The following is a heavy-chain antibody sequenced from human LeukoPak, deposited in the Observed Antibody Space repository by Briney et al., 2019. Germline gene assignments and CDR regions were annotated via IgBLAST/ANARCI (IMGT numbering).Heavy chain of an antibody. CDR1: GFTFSSYG. J-gene: IGHJ6*02. Sequence: PGGSLRLSCAASGFTFSSYGMHWVRQAPGKGLEWVTIIRYDGSNKYYADSVKGRFSISRDNSKNTLYLQMNSLRAEDTAVYYCARDSTYYDFWSGYYVSHGMDVWGQGTTVTVSS. D-gene: IGHD3-3*01. V-gene: IGHV3-30*02. CDR2: IRYDGSNK. CDR3: ARDSTYYDFWSGYYVSHGMDV.